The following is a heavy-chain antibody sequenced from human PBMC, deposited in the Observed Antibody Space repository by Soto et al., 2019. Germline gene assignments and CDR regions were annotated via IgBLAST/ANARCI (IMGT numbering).Heavy chain of an antibody. V-gene: IGHV3-30*03. CDR1: GFTFSSYG. J-gene: IGHJ6*02. Sequence: GGSLRLSCAASGFTFSSYGMHWVRKAPGKGMEWVAVISYDGSNKYYADSVKGRFTISRDNSKNTLYLQMNSLRAEDTAVYYCARDTLEQQLAYYYYYYGMDVWGQGTTVTVSS. CDR3: ARDTLEQQLAYYYYYYGMDV. CDR2: ISYDGSNK. D-gene: IGHD6-13*01.